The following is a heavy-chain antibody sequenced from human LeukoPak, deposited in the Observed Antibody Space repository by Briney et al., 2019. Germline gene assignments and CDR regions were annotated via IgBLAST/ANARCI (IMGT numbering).Heavy chain of an antibody. Sequence: GASVKVSCKASGYTFTSYDINWVRQATGQGLEWMGWMNPNSGNTGYAQKFQGRVTITRNTSISTAYMELSSLRSEDTAVYYCARGLRGTIFGVVTYYYMDVWGKGTTVTVSS. CDR2: MNPNSGNT. CDR3: ARGLRGTIFGVVTYYYMDV. J-gene: IGHJ6*03. V-gene: IGHV1-8*03. D-gene: IGHD3-3*01. CDR1: GYTFTSYD.